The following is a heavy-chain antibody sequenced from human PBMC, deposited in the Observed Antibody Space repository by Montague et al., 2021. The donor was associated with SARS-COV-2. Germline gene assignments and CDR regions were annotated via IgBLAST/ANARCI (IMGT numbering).Heavy chain of an antibody. J-gene: IGHJ5*02. CDR1: GGSISSYH. D-gene: IGHD1-20*01. CDR2: IFHSGIT. CDR3: ARTEYNWNDWFDP. Sequence: SDTLSLTCSVSGGSISSYHWSWIRQSPGKGLEWIGYIFHSGITDYKPSLKSRVTISVDMSKNQFSLQLNSVTAADSAVYYCARTEYNWNDWFDPWGQGTLVTVSS. V-gene: IGHV4-59*07.